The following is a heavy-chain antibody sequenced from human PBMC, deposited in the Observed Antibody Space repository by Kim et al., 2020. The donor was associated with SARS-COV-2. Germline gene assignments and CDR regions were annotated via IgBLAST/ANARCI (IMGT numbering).Heavy chain of an antibody. J-gene: IGHJ4*02. D-gene: IGHD3-10*01. V-gene: IGHV3-9*01. CDR1: GFTFDDYA. CDR2: ISWNSGSV. CDR3: AKERSDYYGSGTYLSPFDY. Sequence: GGSLRLSCAASGFTFDDYAMHWVRQAPGKGLEWVSGISWNSGSVAYADSVKGRFTISRDNAKNSLYLQMNSLRAEDTALYYCAKERSDYYGSGTYLSPFDYRGQGTLVTVSA.